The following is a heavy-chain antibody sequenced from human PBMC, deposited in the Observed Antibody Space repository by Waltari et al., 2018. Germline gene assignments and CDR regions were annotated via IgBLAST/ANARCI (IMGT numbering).Heavy chain of an antibody. J-gene: IGHJ4*02. CDR3: ARGDYYDSSGYRFFDY. D-gene: IGHD3-22*01. Sequence: QVQLVESGGGVVQPGRSLRLSCAASGFTVSSYGTHWVRPAPGKGLDGVALIWYDGSNKYYADSVKGRFTISRDNSKNTLYLQMNSLRAEDTAVYYCARGDYYDSSGYRFFDYWGQGTLVTVSS. V-gene: IGHV3-33*01. CDR2: IWYDGSNK. CDR1: GFTVSSYG.